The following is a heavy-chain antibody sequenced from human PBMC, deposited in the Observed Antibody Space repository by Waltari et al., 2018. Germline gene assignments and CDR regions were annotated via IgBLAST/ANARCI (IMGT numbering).Heavy chain of an antibody. J-gene: IGHJ4*02. CDR3: AKWRDGSCSL. D-gene: IGHD2-15*01. V-gene: IGHV3-72*01. CDR1: GFTVIDPY. CDR2: SRNKGQNYIT. Sequence: EEQLVESGDGLVQPGGYLRLSCAASGFTVIDPYLDWVRLAPGKGLELVGRSRNKGQNYITEYAASVKGRFTISRDDSKSSLYLQMNSLKTEDTAVYYCAKWRDGSCSLWGQGTLVTVSS.